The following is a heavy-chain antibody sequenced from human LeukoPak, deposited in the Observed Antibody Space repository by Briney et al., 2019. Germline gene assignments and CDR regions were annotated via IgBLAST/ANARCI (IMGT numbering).Heavy chain of an antibody. CDR3: ARVTGYRIEDYFDY. D-gene: IGHD6-13*01. V-gene: IGHV4-59*01. CDR1: GGSISSYY. CDR2: IYYSGST. Sequence: SETLSLTCTVSGGSISSYYWSWIRQPPGKGLEWIGYIYYSGSTNYSPSLKSRVTISVDTSKNQFSLKLRSVTAADTAVYYCARVTGYRIEDYFDYWGQGTLVTVSS. J-gene: IGHJ4*02.